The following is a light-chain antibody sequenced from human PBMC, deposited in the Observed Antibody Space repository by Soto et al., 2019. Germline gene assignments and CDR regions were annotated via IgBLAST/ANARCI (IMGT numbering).Light chain of an antibody. J-gene: IGLJ1*01. Sequence: QSALTQPASVSGSPGQSITISCTGYIHYDFVSWYQQHPGTAPKLVIYEVSNRPSGTSDRFSGSQSGHTASLTISGLQTEDEAVYYCGSYTSSSNYVFGTGTKVTVL. CDR3: GSYTSSSNYV. V-gene: IGLV2-14*01. CDR2: EVS. CDR1: IHYDF.